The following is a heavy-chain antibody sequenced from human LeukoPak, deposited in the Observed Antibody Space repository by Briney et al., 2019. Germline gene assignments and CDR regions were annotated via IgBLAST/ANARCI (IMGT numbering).Heavy chain of an antibody. J-gene: IGHJ3*02. Sequence: SVKVSCKASGGTFRSNAISWVRQAPGQGLEWMGGITPIFGTANYAQKFQGRVTVTAVESMSTAYMELSSLRSEDTAVYYCARVSTGFDAFDIWGQGTMVTVSS. CDR1: GGTFRSNA. V-gene: IGHV1-69*13. CDR3: ARVSTGFDAFDI. CDR2: ITPIFGTA. D-gene: IGHD1-1*01.